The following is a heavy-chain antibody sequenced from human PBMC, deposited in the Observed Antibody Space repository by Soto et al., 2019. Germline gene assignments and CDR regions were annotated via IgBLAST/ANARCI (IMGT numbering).Heavy chain of an antibody. Sequence: GGSLRLYCSASGFTFRSYAMSWVPQASRKGLEWVSAISGSGGSTYYADSVKGRFTISRDNSKNTLYLQMNSLRAEGTAVYYCANTNYDSSGYYPYYFDYWGQGNLVTVSS. D-gene: IGHD3-22*01. V-gene: IGHV3-23*01. CDR3: ANTNYDSSGYYPYYFDY. J-gene: IGHJ4*02. CDR1: GFTFRSYA. CDR2: ISGSGGST.